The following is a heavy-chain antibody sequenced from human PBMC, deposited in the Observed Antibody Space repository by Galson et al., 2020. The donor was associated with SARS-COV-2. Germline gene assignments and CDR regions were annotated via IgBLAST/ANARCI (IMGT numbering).Heavy chain of an antibody. J-gene: IGHJ2*01. CDR2: ISANGGST. CDR3: AKDSGRSGWYFDI. CDR1: GFTFSSYA. Sequence: GGSLRLSCAASGFTFSSYAMGWVRQAPGKGLEWVSTISANGGSTFYPDSVKGRFTTSRDNSRNTLYLQLDSLRAEDTAFYYCAKDSGRSGWYFDIWGRGTLVTVSS. V-gene: IGHV3-23*01. D-gene: IGHD1-26*01.